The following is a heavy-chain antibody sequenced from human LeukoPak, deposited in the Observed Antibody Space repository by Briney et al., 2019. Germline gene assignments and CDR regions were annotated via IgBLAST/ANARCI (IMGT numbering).Heavy chain of an antibody. CDR2: IYYSGST. CDR1: GGSISSSSYY. V-gene: IGHV4-39*07. Sequence: SETLSLTCTVSGGSISSSSYYWGWIRQPPGKVLEWIGSIYYSGSTYYNPSLKSRVTISVDTSKNQFSLKLSSVTAADTAVYYCARDGHVVAYYFDYWGQGTLVTVSS. CDR3: ARDGHVVAYYFDY. D-gene: IGHD2-15*01. J-gene: IGHJ4*02.